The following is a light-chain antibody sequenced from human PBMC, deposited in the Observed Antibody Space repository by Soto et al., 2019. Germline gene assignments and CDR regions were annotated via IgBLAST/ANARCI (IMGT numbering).Light chain of an antibody. CDR2: EVS. V-gene: IGLV2-14*01. CDR1: SSDVGGYNS. J-gene: IGLJ1*01. Sequence: QSVLNQPASVSGSPGQSITISCTGTSSDVGGYNSVSWYQHHPGKAPKLMIYEVSNRPSGVSNRFSGSKSGNTASLTISGLQAEDEADYYCSSYTTRSSLYVFGTGTKVTVL. CDR3: SSYTTRSSLYV.